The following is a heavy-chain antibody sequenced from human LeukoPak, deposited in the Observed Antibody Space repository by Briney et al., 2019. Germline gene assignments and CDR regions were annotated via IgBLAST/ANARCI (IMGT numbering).Heavy chain of an antibody. D-gene: IGHD6-13*01. J-gene: IGHJ4*02. CDR3: ARAPSAAGTLFIDY. CDR2: IGTAGDT. CDR1: GFTFISYD. Sequence: PGGSLRLSFSASGFTFISYDMRSVPPATGKGLEWVLAIGTAGDTYYPGSVKGRFTISTENAKNSLYLQMNSLRAGDTAVYYCARAPSAAGTLFIDYWGQGTLVTVSS. V-gene: IGHV3-13*01.